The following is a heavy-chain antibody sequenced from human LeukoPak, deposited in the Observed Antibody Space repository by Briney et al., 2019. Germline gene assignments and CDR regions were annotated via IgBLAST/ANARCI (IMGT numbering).Heavy chain of an antibody. CDR1: GYTFTSYD. CDR2: MNPNSGNT. Sequence: ASVKVSCKASGYTFTSYDINWVRQATGQGLEWMGWMNPNSGNTGYAQKLQGRVTMTRNTSISTAYMELSSLRSEDTAVYYCAVVGKWLHKNGYWGQGTLVTVSS. D-gene: IGHD5-12*01. V-gene: IGHV1-8*01. CDR3: AVVGKWLHKNGY. J-gene: IGHJ4*02.